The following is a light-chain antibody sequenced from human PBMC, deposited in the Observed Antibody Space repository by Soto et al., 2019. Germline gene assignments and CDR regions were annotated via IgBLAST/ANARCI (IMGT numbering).Light chain of an antibody. CDR3: QQAKSSPPT. CDR1: QDISTW. V-gene: IGKV1-12*01. J-gene: IGKJ2*01. CDR2: AVS. Sequence: DIQMTQSPSSVSASVGDRVTITCRASQDISTWLAWYQQKPGRVPQLLIYAVSFLQSGVPSRFSGSKSGTDFTLTISSLQPEDSATYYCQQAKSSPPTFGQGTKLEIK.